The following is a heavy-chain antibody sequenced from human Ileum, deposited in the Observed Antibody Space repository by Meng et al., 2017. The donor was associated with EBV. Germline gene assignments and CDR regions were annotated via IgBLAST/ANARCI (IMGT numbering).Heavy chain of an antibody. CDR2: IYRSGST. J-gene: IGHJ4*02. D-gene: IGHD3-10*01. CDR1: GDSISKSDYD. CDR3: ARDPAYPRGLFDS. V-gene: IGHV4-39*07. Sequence: QLVLAQSRPARSKPSQTLSLTGTVSGDSISKSDYDWDLIRQAPGKGLEWIASIYRSGSTYYDPSLKSRVTISLDTSKNQFSLKLSSVTAADTAVYYCARDPAYPRGLFDSWGQGTLVTVSS.